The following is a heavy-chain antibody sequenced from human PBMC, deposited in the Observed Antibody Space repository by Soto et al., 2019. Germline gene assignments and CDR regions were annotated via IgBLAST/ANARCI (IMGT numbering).Heavy chain of an antibody. Sequence: QLQLQESGPGLVKPSETLSLTCTVSGGSISSSSYYWGWIRQPPGKGLEWIGGIYYSGRTSYNPSLKSRVTISVDTSKNQFSLKLSSVTAADTAVYYGARIADLTELLTTVTTNWFDPWGQGTLVTVSS. D-gene: IGHD4-17*01. CDR3: ARIADLTELLTTVTTNWFDP. V-gene: IGHV4-39*01. CDR2: IYYSGRT. CDR1: GGSISSSSYY. J-gene: IGHJ5*02.